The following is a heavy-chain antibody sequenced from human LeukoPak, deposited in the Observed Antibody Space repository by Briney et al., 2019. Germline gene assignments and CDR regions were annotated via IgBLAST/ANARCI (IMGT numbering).Heavy chain of an antibody. V-gene: IGHV3-48*03. CDR1: GFTFSSYE. Sequence: GGSLRLSCAAAGFTFSSYEMNWVRQAPGKGLEWVSYISSSGSTIYYADSVKGRFTISRDNAKNSLYLQMNSLRAEDTAVYYCAELGITLIGGVWGKGTTVTISS. D-gene: IGHD3-10*02. J-gene: IGHJ6*04. CDR3: AELGITLIGGV. CDR2: ISSSGSTI.